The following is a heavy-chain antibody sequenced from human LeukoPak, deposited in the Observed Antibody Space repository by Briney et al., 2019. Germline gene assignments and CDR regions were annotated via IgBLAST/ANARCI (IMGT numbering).Heavy chain of an antibody. V-gene: IGHV3-53*01. D-gene: IGHD3-22*01. J-gene: IGHJ3*02. Sequence: GGSLRLSCAASGFTVSSDCMSWVRQAPGKGLEWVSLICSGGNTYYADSVKGRFTISRDDSKNTLYLQMNSLRAEDTAVYYCAAGVYDSPDAFDIWGQGTMVTVSS. CDR2: ICSGGNT. CDR3: AAGVYDSPDAFDI. CDR1: GFTVSSDC.